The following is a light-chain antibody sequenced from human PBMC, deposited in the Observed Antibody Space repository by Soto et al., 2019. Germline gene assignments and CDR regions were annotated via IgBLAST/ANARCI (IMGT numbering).Light chain of an antibody. CDR1: QAISTW. V-gene: IGKV1D-12*01. J-gene: IGKJ1*01. CDR3: QQANSFPRT. Sequence: DIQMTQSPSSVSASVGDRVTITCRASQAISTWLAWYQQNPGKAPKLLIYSASNLQSGVPSRFRGSGSGTDFPLTISSLQPEDFATYYFQQANSFPRTFGQGTKVEIK. CDR2: SAS.